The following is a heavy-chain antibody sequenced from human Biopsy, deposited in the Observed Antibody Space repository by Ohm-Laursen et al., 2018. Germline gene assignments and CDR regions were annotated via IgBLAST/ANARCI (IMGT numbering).Heavy chain of an antibody. J-gene: IGHJ4*02. D-gene: IGHD6-19*01. CDR3: ATSRSGRALGDS. CDR2: INPGGGGT. Sequence: ASVKVSCKVAENPFSTHYIHWVRQAPGQGLEWVGVINPGGGGTNYTQKFQDRVTVTRDTSTSAVYMELTDLLSEDTAVYYCATSRSGRALGDSWGQGTLVTASS. V-gene: IGHV1-46*01. CDR1: ENPFSTHY.